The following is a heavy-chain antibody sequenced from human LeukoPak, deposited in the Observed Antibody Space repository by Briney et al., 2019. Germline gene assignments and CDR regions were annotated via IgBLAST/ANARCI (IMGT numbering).Heavy chain of an antibody. CDR2: INHSGST. D-gene: IGHD6-19*01. Sequence: PSQTLSLTCTVSGGSISSYYWSWIRQPPGKGLEWIGEINHSGSTNYNPSLKSRVTISVDTSKNQFSLKLSSVTAADTAVYYCASDRSGPDAFDIWGQGTMVTVSS. J-gene: IGHJ3*02. CDR1: GGSISSYY. V-gene: IGHV4-34*01. CDR3: ASDRSGPDAFDI.